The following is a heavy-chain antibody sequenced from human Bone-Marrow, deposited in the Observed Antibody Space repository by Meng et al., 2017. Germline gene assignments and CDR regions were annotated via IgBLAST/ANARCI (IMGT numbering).Heavy chain of an antibody. CDR2: NYYSGST. J-gene: IGHJ3*02. CDR3: ASGLWINAFDT. Sequence: QVQLQASGPGLLKPSRTLSLACTVSGDSTTSGGYYGTWIGQHPGKGLEWIGYNYYSGSTSYNPSLKNRLSISIATSKNQFSLKLSSVTAADTAMYDCASGLWINAFDTWGQGTVVTVSS. D-gene: IGHD2/OR15-2a*01. CDR1: GDSTTSGGYY. V-gene: IGHV4-31*03.